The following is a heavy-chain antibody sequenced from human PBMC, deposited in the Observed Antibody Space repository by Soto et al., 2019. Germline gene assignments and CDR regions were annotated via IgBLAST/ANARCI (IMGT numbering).Heavy chain of an antibody. CDR1: GLTFGTYA. J-gene: IGHJ4*02. Sequence: VQLLESGGGLVQPGGSLRLSCAASGLTFGTYAMTWVRQAPGKGLEWVSTISNDGGNTYYADSVKGRFTISRDNSKNTLFLQMNSLRDEDTAEYFCAQDGFPTDFGVVNQLDYWGPGTLVTVSS. V-gene: IGHV3-23*01. CDR3: AQDGFPTDFGVVNQLDY. D-gene: IGHD3-3*01. CDR2: ISNDGGNT.